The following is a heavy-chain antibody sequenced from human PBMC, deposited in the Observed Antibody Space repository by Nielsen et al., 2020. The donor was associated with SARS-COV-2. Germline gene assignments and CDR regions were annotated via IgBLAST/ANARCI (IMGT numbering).Heavy chain of an antibody. D-gene: IGHD4-17*01. J-gene: IGHJ6*02. CDR1: GFTFSSYS. CDR2: ISSSSSYI. V-gene: IGHV3-21*01. Sequence: GESLKISCAASGFTFSSYSMNWVRQAPGKGLEWVSSISSSSSYIYYADSVKGRFTISRDNAKNSLYLQMNSLRAEDTAVYYCARELEDYGDYVVYYYYGMDVWGQGTTVTVSS. CDR3: ARELEDYGDYVVYYYYGMDV.